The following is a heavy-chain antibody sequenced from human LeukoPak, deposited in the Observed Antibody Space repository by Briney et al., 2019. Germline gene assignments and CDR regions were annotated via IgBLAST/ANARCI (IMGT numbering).Heavy chain of an antibody. J-gene: IGHJ4*02. D-gene: IGHD2-2*01. V-gene: IGHV3-23*01. CDR2: ISGSGGST. CDR3: AKELGYCSSTSCSPFDY. Sequence: GGSLRLSCAASRFTFSSYAMSWFRQAPGKGLEWVSAISGSGGSTYYADCVKGRFTISRDNSKNTLYLQMNSLRAEDTAVYYCAKELGYCSSTSCSPFDYWGQGTLVTVSS. CDR1: RFTFSSYA.